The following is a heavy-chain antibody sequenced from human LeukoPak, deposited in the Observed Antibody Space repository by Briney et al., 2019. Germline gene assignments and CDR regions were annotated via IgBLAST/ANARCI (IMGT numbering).Heavy chain of an antibody. CDR1: GFTFSSYA. CDR2: ISGSGGST. D-gene: IGHD2-2*01. CDR3: AKDPYCSSTSCYPGVYFDY. V-gene: IGHV3-23*01. J-gene: IGHJ4*02. Sequence: GGSLRLSCAASGFTFSSYAMSWVRQGPGQGLEWVSAISGSGGSTYYADSVKGRFTISRDNSKNTLYLQMNSLRAEDTAVYYCAKDPYCSSTSCYPGVYFDYWGQGTLVTVSS.